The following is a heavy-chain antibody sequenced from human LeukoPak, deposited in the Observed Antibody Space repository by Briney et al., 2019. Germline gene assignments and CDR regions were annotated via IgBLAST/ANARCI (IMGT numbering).Heavy chain of an antibody. V-gene: IGHV1-8*01. CDR1: GYTFTSYD. D-gene: IGHD2-2*03. CDR2: MNPNSGAT. Sequence: ASVKVSCKASGYTFTSYDFNWLRQATGQGPEWMGWMNPNSGATGYAQKFQGRVTMTRSASINTAYMELTNLRSEDTAVYYCARVRSQRGYCSSTSCSRPNWFDPWGQGTLVTVSS. CDR3: ARVRSQRGYCSSTSCSRPNWFDP. J-gene: IGHJ5*02.